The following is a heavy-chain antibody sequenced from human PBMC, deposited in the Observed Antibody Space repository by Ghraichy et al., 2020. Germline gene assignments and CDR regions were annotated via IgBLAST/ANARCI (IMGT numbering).Heavy chain of an antibody. CDR2: ISDDTTRK. CDR3: ARRYRAFDI. V-gene: IGHV3-11*01. D-gene: IGHD1-26*01. J-gene: IGHJ3*02. Sequence: GGSLRFSCEVSGFTLRDFYMSWIRQAPGKGLEWISYISDDTTRKYYADSVRGRFTVSRDNAGNSVFLQMNFLTPEDTAVYYCARRYRAFDIWGQGTVVTVSS. CDR1: GFTLRDFY.